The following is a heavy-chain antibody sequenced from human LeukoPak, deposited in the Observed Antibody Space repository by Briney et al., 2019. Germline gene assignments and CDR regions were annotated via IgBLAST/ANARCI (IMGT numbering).Heavy chain of an antibody. J-gene: IGHJ4*02. CDR2: IIPIFGTA. CDR1: GGTFSSYA. V-gene: IGHV1-69*13. Sequence: SVKVSCKASGGTFSSYAISWVRQAPGQGLEWMGGIIPIFGTANYAQKFQGRVTTTADESTSTAYMELSSLRSEDTAVYYCAKSRDGYNYFDYWGQGTLVTVSS. CDR3: AKSRDGYNYFDY. D-gene: IGHD5-24*01.